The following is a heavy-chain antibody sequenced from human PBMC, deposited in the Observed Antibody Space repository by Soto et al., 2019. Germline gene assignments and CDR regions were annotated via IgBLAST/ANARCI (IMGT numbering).Heavy chain of an antibody. D-gene: IGHD3-10*01. CDR2: ISYDGSNK. V-gene: IGHV3-30*18. CDR3: AKVAYGSGSYYIRPNYGMDV. J-gene: IGHJ6*02. Sequence: QVQLVESGGGVVQPGRSLRLSCAASGFTFSSYGMHWVRQAPGKGLEWVAVISYDGSNKYYADSVKGRFTISRDNSKNTLYLQMNSLRAEDTAVYYCAKVAYGSGSYYIRPNYGMDVWGQGTTVTVSS. CDR1: GFTFSSYG.